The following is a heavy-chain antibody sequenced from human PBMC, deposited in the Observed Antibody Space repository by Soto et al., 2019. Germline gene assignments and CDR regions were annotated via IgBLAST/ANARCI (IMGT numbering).Heavy chain of an antibody. CDR2: NYYSGST. D-gene: IGHD6-6*01. CDR1: GGSISSGGYY. V-gene: IGHV4-31*03. J-gene: IGHJ6*02. Sequence: QVQLQESGPGLVKPSQTLSLTCTVSGGSISSGGYYWTWIRQHPGKGLEWIGYNYYSGSTYYNPSLMSRVTTSLDTSKNQFSLKLSSVTAADTAVYYCARGSSIAGLYYGMDVWGQGTTVTVSS. CDR3: ARGSSIAGLYYGMDV.